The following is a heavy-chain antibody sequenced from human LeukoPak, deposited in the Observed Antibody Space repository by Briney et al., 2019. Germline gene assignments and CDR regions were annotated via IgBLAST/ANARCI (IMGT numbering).Heavy chain of an antibody. CDR1: GYTFTSYG. V-gene: IGHV1-18*01. CDR2: ISAYNGNT. CDR3: ARVGLNRVYCSGGSCYGTYYYYYYMDV. J-gene: IGHJ6*03. D-gene: IGHD2-15*01. Sequence: ASVKVSCKASGYTFTSYGISWVRQAPGQGLEWMGWISAYNGNTNYAQKLQGRVTMTTDTSTSTAYMELRSLRSDDTAVYYCARVGLNRVYCSGGSCYGTYYYYYYMDVWGKGTTVTVSS.